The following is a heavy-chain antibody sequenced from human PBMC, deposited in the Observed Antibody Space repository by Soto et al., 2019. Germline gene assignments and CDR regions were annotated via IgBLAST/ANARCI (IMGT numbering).Heavy chain of an antibody. D-gene: IGHD2-21*02. J-gene: IGHJ6*02. CDR3: IQSRCGGDCLQSYASYYYYGMDV. CDR1: AFSLSTGGVG. V-gene: IGHV2-5*02. CDR2: IYWDDDK. Sequence: QITLKGSGPTLVKPTQTLTLTCTFSAFSLSTGGVGVGWIRQPPGKALEWLALIYWDDDKRYSPSLRSRLTITKDTSKTHVVLTMTNMDPVDTATYYCIQSRCGGDCLQSYASYYYYGMDVWGQGTTVTVSS.